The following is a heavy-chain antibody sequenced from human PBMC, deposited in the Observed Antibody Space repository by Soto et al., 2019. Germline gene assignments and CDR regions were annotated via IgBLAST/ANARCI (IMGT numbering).Heavy chain of an antibody. J-gene: IGHJ4*02. CDR3: AKGRTYDILPGPSPFDY. D-gene: IGHD3-9*01. CDR2: ISGSGGST. CDR1: GFTFSSYA. V-gene: IGHV3-23*01. Sequence: EVQLLESGGGLVQPGGSLRLSCAASGFTFSSYAMSWVRQAPGKGLEWVSAISGSGGSTYYADSVKGRFTISRDNSKNTLYLQMNSLRAEDTAVYYCAKGRTYDILPGPSPFDYWGQGTLVTVSS.